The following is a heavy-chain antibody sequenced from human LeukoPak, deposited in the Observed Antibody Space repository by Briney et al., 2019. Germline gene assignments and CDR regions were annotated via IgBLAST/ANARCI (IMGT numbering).Heavy chain of an antibody. J-gene: IGHJ3*01. CDR1: GFTFSNYW. CDR3: ARDSGGFSSVYYDAFDF. Sequence: PGGSLRLSCAASGFTFSNYWMIWVRQAPGKGLEWVANIRGDGSLKCYVDSVKGRFTISRDNAKNSLYLQMNSLRAEDMAIYYCARDSGGFSSVYYDAFDFWGQGTVVTVSS. D-gene: IGHD5/OR15-5a*01. CDR2: IRGDGSLK. V-gene: IGHV3-7*01.